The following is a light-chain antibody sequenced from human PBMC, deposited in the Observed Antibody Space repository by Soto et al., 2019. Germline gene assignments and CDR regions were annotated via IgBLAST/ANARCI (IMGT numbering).Light chain of an antibody. V-gene: IGLV2-14*01. Sequence: QSSLNQPASVSGSPGQSITIFCTGTSSDVGGYNYVSWYQQHPGKAPKLMIYDVSNRPSGVSNRFSGSKSGNTASLTISGLQAEDEADYYCSSYTSSSSYVFGTGTKVTVL. J-gene: IGLJ1*01. CDR1: SSDVGGYNY. CDR3: SSYTSSSSYV. CDR2: DVS.